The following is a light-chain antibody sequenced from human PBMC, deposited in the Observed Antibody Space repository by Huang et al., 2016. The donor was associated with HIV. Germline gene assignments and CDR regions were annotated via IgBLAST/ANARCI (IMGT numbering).Light chain of an antibody. Sequence: DIQMTQSPSSLSASVGDRVTITCQASQDISNHLNWYQQKPGKAPKVLSYDGFNWERGVPSRFRGSGSGTDLTLTISNRQPEDLATYYCQQYGNFPPLTFGGGTKVEIK. V-gene: IGKV1-33*01. CDR3: QQYGNFPPLT. CDR2: DGF. CDR1: QDISNH. J-gene: IGKJ4*01.